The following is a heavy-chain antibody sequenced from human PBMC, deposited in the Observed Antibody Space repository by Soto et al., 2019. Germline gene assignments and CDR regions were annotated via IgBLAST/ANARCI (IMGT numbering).Heavy chain of an antibody. CDR1: GGSISSGGYS. J-gene: IGHJ5*02. CDR3: ARAGSSSWYSNVNWFDP. V-gene: IGHV4-30-2*01. D-gene: IGHD6-13*01. Sequence: TLSLPCAVSGGSISSGGYSWSWIRQPPGTGLEWIGYIYHSGSTYYNPSLKSRVTISVDRSKNQFSLKLSSVTAADTAVYYCARAGSSSWYSNVNWFDPWGQGTLVTVSS. CDR2: IYHSGST.